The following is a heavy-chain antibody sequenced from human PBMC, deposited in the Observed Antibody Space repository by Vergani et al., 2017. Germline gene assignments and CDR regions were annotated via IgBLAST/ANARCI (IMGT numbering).Heavy chain of an antibody. CDR1: GGSISSSSYY. V-gene: IGHV4-39*07. J-gene: IGHJ4*03. CDR3: ASPTCSGGSCYGGRFDY. Sequence: QLQLQESGPGLVKPSETLSLTCTVSGGSISSSSYYWGWIRQPPGKGLEWIGSIYYSGSTYYNPSLKSRVTISVDTSKNQFSLKLSAVTAADTAVYYCASPTCSGGSCYGGRFDYWGQGTTVTVSS. D-gene: IGHD2-15*01. CDR2: IYYSGST.